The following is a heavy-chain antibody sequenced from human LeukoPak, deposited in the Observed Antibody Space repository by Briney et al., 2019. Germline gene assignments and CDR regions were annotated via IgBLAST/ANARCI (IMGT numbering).Heavy chain of an antibody. CDR2: MNPNSGNT. J-gene: IGHJ6*03. V-gene: IGHV1-8*01. D-gene: IGHD6-13*01. CDR1: GYTFTSYD. Sequence: ASVKVSCKASGYTFTSYDINWVRQATGQGLEGMGWMNPNSGNTGYAQKFQGRVTMTRNTSISTAYMELSSLRSEDTAVYYCARAASWSPIGDSYYYMDVWGKGTTVTISS. CDR3: ARAASWSPIGDSYYYMDV.